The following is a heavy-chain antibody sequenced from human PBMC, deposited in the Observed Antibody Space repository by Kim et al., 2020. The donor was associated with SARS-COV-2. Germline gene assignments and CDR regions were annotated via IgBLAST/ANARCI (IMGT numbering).Heavy chain of an antibody. D-gene: IGHD2-21*01. CDR2: INSYNGKT. CDR3: ARDVNSPEIGFFYYMDV. J-gene: IGHJ6*03. V-gene: IGHV1-18*01. Sequence: ASVKVSCKASGYTFNNYAITLVRQAPGQGLEWMGWINSYNGKTNYAQNLQGRVTMTTDTSTDTAYLEPRSLRPDDTAVYYCARDVNSPEIGFFYYMDVWG. CDR1: GYTFNNYA.